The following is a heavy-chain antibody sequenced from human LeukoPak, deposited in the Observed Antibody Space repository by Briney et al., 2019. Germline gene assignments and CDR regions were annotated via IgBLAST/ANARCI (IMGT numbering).Heavy chain of an antibody. D-gene: IGHD3-22*01. CDR2: IYYSGST. CDR3: ASDYYDSSGYGS. J-gene: IGHJ4*02. Sequence: PSETLSLTCTVSGGSISSHYWSWIRQPPGKGLEWIGYIYYSGSTNYNPSLKSRVTISVDTSKNQFSLKLSSVTAADTAVYYCASDYYDSSGYGSWGQGTLVTVSS. CDR1: GGSISSHY. V-gene: IGHV4-59*11.